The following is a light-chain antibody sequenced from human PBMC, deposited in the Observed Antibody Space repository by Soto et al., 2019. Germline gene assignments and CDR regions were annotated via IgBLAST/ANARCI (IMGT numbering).Light chain of an antibody. V-gene: IGKV1-5*01. J-gene: IGKJ1*01. Sequence: DIQMTQSPSTLSASVGDRVTITCRASQSISSWLAWYQQKPGKAPKLLIYDASSLESGVASRFSGSGSGTEFTLTISSLQPDDFAPYYCQQYNSYSGTFGQGTKVEIK. CDR3: QQYNSYSGT. CDR1: QSISSW. CDR2: DAS.